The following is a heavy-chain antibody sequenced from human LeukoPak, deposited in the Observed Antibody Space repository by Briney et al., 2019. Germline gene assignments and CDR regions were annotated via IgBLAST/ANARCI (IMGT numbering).Heavy chain of an antibody. CDR2: IYTSGST. Sequence: SETLSLTCTVSGGSISSYYWSWIRQPAGKGLEWIGRIYTSGSTNYNPSLKSRVTMSVDTSKNQFSLKLSSVTAADTAVYYCARDLHNYYYDSSGYTYFDYWGQGTLVTVSP. D-gene: IGHD3-22*01. J-gene: IGHJ4*02. CDR1: GGSISSYY. CDR3: ARDLHNYYYDSSGYTYFDY. V-gene: IGHV4-4*07.